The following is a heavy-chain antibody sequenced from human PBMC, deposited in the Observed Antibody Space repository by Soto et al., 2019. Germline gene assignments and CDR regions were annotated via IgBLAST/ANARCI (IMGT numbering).Heavy chain of an antibody. CDR2: ISSSSSTI. D-gene: IGHD3-9*01. CDR1: GFTFSSYS. V-gene: IGHV3-48*01. Sequence: GGSLRLSCAASGFTFSSYSMNWVRQAPGKGLEWVSYISSSSSTIYYADSVKGRFTISRDNAKNSLYLQMNSLRAEDTAVYYCARGKVVRTYYDILTGYLSSSPWFDYWGQGTLVTVSS. J-gene: IGHJ4*02. CDR3: ARGKVVRTYYDILTGYLSSSPWFDY.